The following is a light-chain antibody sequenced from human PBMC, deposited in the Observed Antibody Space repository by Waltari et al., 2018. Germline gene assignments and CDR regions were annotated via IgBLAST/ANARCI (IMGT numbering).Light chain of an antibody. J-gene: IGKJ1*01. CDR3: QQYNTYST. CDR2: GAS. V-gene: IGKV1-5*03. Sequence: DVQMNQSPSTLSASVGDRVPLTCRAIQSVSVWLAWYQQKPGKAPKLLISGASSLESGVPSRFSGSGSGTEFTLTISGLQAEDFATYYCQQYNTYSTFGQGTKVEIK. CDR1: QSVSVW.